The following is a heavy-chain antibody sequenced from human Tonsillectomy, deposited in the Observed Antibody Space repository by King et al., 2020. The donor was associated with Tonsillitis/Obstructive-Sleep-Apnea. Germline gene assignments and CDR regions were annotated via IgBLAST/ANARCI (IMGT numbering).Heavy chain of an antibody. CDR1: GYTFTSYG. CDR2: ISAYSGNT. D-gene: IGHD2-2*01. CDR3: ARMRYCTSTSCSDYYYYYMDV. V-gene: IGHV1-18*01. J-gene: IGHJ6*03. Sequence: QLVQSGVEVKKPGASVKVSCKASGYTFTSYGISWVRQSPGQGLEWMGWISAYSGNTNYSQKLQVRVTMTTDTSTSTAYMELRSLRSDDTAVYYCARMRYCTSTSCSDYYYYYMDVWGKGTTVTVSS.